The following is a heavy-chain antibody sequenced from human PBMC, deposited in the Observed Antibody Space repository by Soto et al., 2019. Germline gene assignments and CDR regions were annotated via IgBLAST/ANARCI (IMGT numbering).Heavy chain of an antibody. CDR1: GFTFSSYG. Sequence: HSCADSGFTFSSYGMHWVRQAPGKGLERVAVISYDGSNKYYADSVKGRFTISRDNSKNTLYLQMNSLRAEDTAVYYCAKDVPWFDPWGQGTLVTVSS. J-gene: IGHJ5*02. CDR2: ISYDGSNK. CDR3: AKDVPWFDP. V-gene: IGHV3-30*18. D-gene: IGHD6-6*01.